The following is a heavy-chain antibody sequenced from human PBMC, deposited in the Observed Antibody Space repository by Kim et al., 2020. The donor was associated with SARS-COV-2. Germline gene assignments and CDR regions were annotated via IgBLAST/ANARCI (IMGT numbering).Heavy chain of an antibody. D-gene: IGHD1-26*01. CDR2: INHSGST. CDR1: GGSFSGYY. Sequence: SETLSLTCAVYGGSFSGYYWSWIRQPPGKGLEWIGEINHSGSTNYNPSLKSRVTISVDTTKNQISLKLSSVTAADTAVYYCSRMRGRIVGAPRVYYYYGMDVWGQGTTVTVSS. V-gene: IGHV4-34*01. CDR3: SRMRGRIVGAPRVYYYYGMDV. J-gene: IGHJ6*02.